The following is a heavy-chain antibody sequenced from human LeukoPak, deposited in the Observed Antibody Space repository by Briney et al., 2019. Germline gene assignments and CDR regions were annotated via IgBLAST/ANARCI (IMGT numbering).Heavy chain of an antibody. Sequence: SETLSLTCAVYGGSLSGYYWSWIRQPPGKGLEWIGEINHSGSTNYNPSLKSRVTISVDTSKNQFSLKLSSVTAADTAVYYCARENSSSWYYYYYYYMDVWGKGTTVTVSS. D-gene: IGHD6-13*01. CDR3: ARENSSSWYYYYYYYMDV. V-gene: IGHV4-34*01. CDR2: INHSGST. J-gene: IGHJ6*03. CDR1: GGSLSGYY.